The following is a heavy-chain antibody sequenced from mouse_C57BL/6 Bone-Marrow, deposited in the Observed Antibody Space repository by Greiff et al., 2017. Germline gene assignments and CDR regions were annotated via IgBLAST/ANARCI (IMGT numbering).Heavy chain of an antibody. V-gene: IGHV1-55*01. CDR3: AREGRVGYYGSGYVYYAMDY. CDR2: IYPGSGST. D-gene: IGHD1-1*01. CDR1: GYTFTSYW. J-gene: IGHJ4*01. Sequence: QVQLQQPGAELVKPGASVKMSCKASGYTFTSYWITWVKQRPGQGLEWIGDIYPGSGSTNYNEKFKSKATLTVDTSSSTAYMQLSSLTSEDSAVYYGAREGRVGYYGSGYVYYAMDYWGQGTSVTVSS.